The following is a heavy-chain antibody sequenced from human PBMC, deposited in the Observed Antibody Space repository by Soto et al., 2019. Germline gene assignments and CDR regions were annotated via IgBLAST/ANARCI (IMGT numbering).Heavy chain of an antibody. J-gene: IGHJ4*02. D-gene: IGHD3-10*01. CDR2: ISGSGGST. V-gene: IGHV3-23*01. CDR1: GFTFSSFA. CDR3: AKDRDPVIIPYFDY. Sequence: GGSLRLSCAASGFTFSSFAMSWVRQAPGKGLEWVSAISGSGGSTYYADSVKGRFTISRDNSKNTLYLQMNSLRAEDTAVYYCAKDRDPVIIPYFDYWGQGTLVTVSS.